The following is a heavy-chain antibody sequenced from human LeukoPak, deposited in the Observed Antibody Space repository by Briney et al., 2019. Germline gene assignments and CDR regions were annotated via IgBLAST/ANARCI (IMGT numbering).Heavy chain of an antibody. CDR2: VSGRDDST. D-gene: IGHD3-9*01. CDR3: AKWGDYDILTGYYDSDY. CDR1: GFTFSNYA. Sequence: PGASPRLSCAASGFTFSNYAMSCVRQAPGKGLEWVSAVSGRDDSTYYADSVKGRFTISRDTSKNTLYLQMNSLRAEDTAVYYCAKWGDYDILTGYYDSDYWGQGTLVTVSS. V-gene: IGHV3-23*01. J-gene: IGHJ4*02.